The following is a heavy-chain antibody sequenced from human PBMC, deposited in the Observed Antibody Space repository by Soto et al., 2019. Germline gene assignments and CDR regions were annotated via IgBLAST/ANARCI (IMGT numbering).Heavy chain of an antibody. J-gene: IGHJ6*02. V-gene: IGHV1-18*01. D-gene: IGHD6-19*01. CDR2: ISAYNGNT. Sequence: QVQLVQSGAEVKKPGASVKVSCKASGYTFTSYGISWVRQAPGQGLEWMGWISAYNGNTNYAQKLQGRVTMTTDTSTSTGYMELRSLRSDDTAVYYCARDILVAVRSYGMDVWGQGTTVTVSS. CDR3: ARDILVAVRSYGMDV. CDR1: GYTFTSYG.